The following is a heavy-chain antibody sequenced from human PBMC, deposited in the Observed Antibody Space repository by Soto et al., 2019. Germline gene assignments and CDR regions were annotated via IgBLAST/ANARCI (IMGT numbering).Heavy chain of an antibody. Sequence: SVKVSCKASGGTFSSYSISWVRQAPGQGLEWMGGIIPIFGTANYAQKFQGRVTITADESTSTAYMELSSLRSEDTAVYYCARVVRTTANYYYYGMDVWGQGTTVTVSS. J-gene: IGHJ6*02. CDR3: ARVVRTTANYYYYGMDV. CDR1: GGTFSSYS. V-gene: IGHV1-69*13. D-gene: IGHD4-4*01. CDR2: IIPIFGTA.